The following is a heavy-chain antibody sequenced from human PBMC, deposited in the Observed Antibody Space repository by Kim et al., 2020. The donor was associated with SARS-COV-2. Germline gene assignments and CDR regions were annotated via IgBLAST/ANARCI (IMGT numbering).Heavy chain of an antibody. CDR3: ARVLRNCSGGSCAGNWFDP. J-gene: IGHJ5*02. D-gene: IGHD2-15*01. CDR1: GCSISSGGYH. CDR2: IYYSGST. V-gene: IGHV4-31*03. Sequence: SETLSLTCTVSGCSISSGGYHWSWIRQHPVKGLEWIGYIYYSGSTYYNPSLKPRVTISVDTSKNQFSLKLSSVTAADTALYYCARVLRNCSGGSCAGNWFDPWGQGTLVTVSS.